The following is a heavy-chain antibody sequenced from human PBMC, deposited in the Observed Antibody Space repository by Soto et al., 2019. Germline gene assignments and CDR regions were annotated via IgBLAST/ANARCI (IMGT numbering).Heavy chain of an antibody. CDR3: AKGSLWFGERGRVGGGMDV. J-gene: IGHJ6*02. D-gene: IGHD3-10*01. V-gene: IGHV3-23*01. Sequence: EVQLLESGGGLVQPGGSLRLSCAASGFTFSSYAMSWVRQAPGKGLEWVSAISGSGGSTYYADSVKGRFTISRDNSKNTLYLQMNSLRAEDTAVYYCAKGSLWFGERGRVGGGMDVWGQGTTVTVSS. CDR2: ISGSGGST. CDR1: GFTFSSYA.